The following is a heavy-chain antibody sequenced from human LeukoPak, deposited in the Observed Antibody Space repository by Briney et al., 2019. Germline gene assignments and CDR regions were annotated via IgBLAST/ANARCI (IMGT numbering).Heavy chain of an antibody. CDR1: GGSISSYY. V-gene: IGHV4-4*07. Sequence: PSETLSRTCTVTGGSISSYYWSWIRQPAGKGLEWIGRIDTSGNTNYKPSLKSRVTMSVDTSKNQFSLKLSSVTAADTAVYYCARVSSSWYQDWYFDLWGRGTLVTVSS. J-gene: IGHJ2*01. D-gene: IGHD6-13*01. CDR2: IDTSGNT. CDR3: ARVSSSWYQDWYFDL.